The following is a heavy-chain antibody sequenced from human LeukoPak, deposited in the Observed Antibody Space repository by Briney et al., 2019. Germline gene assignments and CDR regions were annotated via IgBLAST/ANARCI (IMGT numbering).Heavy chain of an antibody. CDR2: IRYDGSNK. D-gene: IGHD3-10*01. CDR3: AKDRSLHYGKLGEYYFDY. V-gene: IGHV3-30*02. Sequence: GGSLRLSCAASGFTFSSYGMHWVRQAPGKGLEWVAFIRYDGSNKYYADSVKGRFTISRDNSKNTLYLQMNSLRAEDTAVYYCAKDRSLHYGKLGEYYFDYWGQGTLVTVSS. J-gene: IGHJ4*02. CDR1: GFTFSSYG.